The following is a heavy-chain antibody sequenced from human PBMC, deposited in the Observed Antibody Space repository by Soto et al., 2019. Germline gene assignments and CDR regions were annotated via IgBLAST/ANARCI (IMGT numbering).Heavy chain of an antibody. CDR3: ARDSPGEPFDY. D-gene: IGHD3-10*01. V-gene: IGHV1-69*04. CDR2: IIPILGIA. CDR1: GGTFSSYT. J-gene: IGHJ4*02. Sequence: SVKVSCKASGGTFSSYTISWVRQAPGQGLEWMGRIIPILGIANYAQKFQGRVTITADKSTSTAYMELSSLRSEDTAVYYCARDSPGEPFDYWGQGTLVTVSS.